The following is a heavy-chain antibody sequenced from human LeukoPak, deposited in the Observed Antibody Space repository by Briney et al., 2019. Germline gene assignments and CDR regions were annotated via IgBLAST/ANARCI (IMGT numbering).Heavy chain of an antibody. D-gene: IGHD1-26*01. CDR3: ARSVSGSYGAFDI. CDR1: GGSNSSSNW. CDR2: IYHSGST. V-gene: IGHV4-4*02. Sequence: SETLSLTCAVSGGSNSSSNWYSWVRQPPGKGLEWIGEIYHSGSTNYNPSLKSRVTISVDKSMTQFSLKLGSVTAADTAVYYCARSVSGSYGAFDIWGQGTMVTVSS. J-gene: IGHJ3*02.